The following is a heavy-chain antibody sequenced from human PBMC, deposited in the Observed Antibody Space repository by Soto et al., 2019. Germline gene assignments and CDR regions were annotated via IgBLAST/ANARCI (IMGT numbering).Heavy chain of an antibody. V-gene: IGHV3-30-3*01. CDR3: AKDRGGDCPDNSCYFGADY. CDR2: ISDTGSSH. J-gene: IGHJ4*02. Sequence: LRLSCAASGFTFTTYAMYWIRQAPGKGLEWVAVISDTGSSHYYAASVEGRFTISRENSKNTLSLHMDRLRVEDTAVYYCAKDRGGDCPDNSCYFGADYWGQGTPVTVSS. CDR1: GFTFTTYA. D-gene: IGHD2-2*01.